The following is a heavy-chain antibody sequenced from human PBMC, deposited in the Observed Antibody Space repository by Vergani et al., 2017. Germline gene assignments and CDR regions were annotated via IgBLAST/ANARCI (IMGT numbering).Heavy chain of an antibody. CDR1: GFRFSSYG. J-gene: IGHJ5*02. CDR3: ARDSGGYVWGSYEAWFDP. CDR2: IWYDGSNK. D-gene: IGHD3-16*01. V-gene: IGHV3-33*01. Sequence: QVQLVESGGGVVQPGRSLRLSCAASGFRFSSYGMNWVRQAPGKGLEWVAVIWYDGSNKYYADSVKGRFTIYRDNSQNTVSLQMNSLRVDDTAVYYCARDSGGYVWGSYEAWFDPWGQGTLVTVSS.